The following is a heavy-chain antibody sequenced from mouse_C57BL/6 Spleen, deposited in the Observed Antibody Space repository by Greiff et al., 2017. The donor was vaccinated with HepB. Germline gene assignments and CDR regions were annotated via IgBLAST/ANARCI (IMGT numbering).Heavy chain of an antibody. D-gene: IGHD1-2*01. V-gene: IGHV5-16*01. Sequence: EVQGVESEGGLVQPGSSMKLSCTASGFTFSDYYMAWVRQVPEKGLEWVANINYDGSSTYYLDSLKSRFIISRDNAKNILYLQMSSLKSAEPATYYFARDVGSYGRGAMDYWGQGTSVTVSS. J-gene: IGHJ4*01. CDR1: GFTFSDYY. CDR3: ARDVGSYGRGAMDY. CDR2: INYDGSST.